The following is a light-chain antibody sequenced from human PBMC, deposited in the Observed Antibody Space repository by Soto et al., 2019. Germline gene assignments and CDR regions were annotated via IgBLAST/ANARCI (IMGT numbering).Light chain of an antibody. V-gene: IGKV1-39*01. CDR3: QQSYSTPL. Sequence: DIQMTQSPSSLSASVGDRVTITCRASQSISSYLNWYQQKPGKAPKLLIYAASSLQSGITSRFSGSGSGTDFTLTISSLQPEYFATYYCQQSYSTPLFGPGTKVDIK. CDR1: QSISSY. J-gene: IGKJ3*01. CDR2: AAS.